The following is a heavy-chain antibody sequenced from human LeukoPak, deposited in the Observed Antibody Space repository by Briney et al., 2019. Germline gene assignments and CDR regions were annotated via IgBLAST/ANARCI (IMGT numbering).Heavy chain of an antibody. V-gene: IGHV3-21*01. Sequence: GGSLRLSCAASGFTFSSYSMNWVRQAPGKGLEWVSSISSSSSYIYYADSVKGRFTISRGNAKNSLYLQMKSLRVEDTGVYYCARDAGGRTQREGWFDPWGHGTLVTVSS. J-gene: IGHJ5*02. CDR2: ISSSSSYI. CDR3: ARDAGGRTQREGWFDP. D-gene: IGHD1-26*01. CDR1: GFTFSSYS.